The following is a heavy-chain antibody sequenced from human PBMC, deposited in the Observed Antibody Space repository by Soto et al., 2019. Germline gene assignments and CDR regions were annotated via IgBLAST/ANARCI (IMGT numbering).Heavy chain of an antibody. Sequence: SETLSLTCTVSGGSVSSSSYSWGWIRQSPGKGLEWIGTIYSSENTYYNPSLQSRVTISVDTSKNQFSLKLSSVTAADTAVYYCARSWQQLVPLDYWGQGTLVTVSS. CDR3: ARSWQQLVPLDY. D-gene: IGHD6-13*01. CDR1: GGSVSSSSYS. J-gene: IGHJ4*02. CDR2: IYSSENT. V-gene: IGHV4-39*01.